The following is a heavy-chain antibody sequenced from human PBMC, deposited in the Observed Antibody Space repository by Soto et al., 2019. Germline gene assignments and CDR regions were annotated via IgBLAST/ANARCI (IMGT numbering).Heavy chain of an antibody. Sequence: EVQLLESGGGLLQPGGSLRLSCAASGFTFSSYTMTWVRQAPGKGLEWVSSITGSGSDTYYADSVKGRFTISRDNSKYTLYVQMNSLRAEETAVYYCARGVLPAVSYFEYWGQGTLVTVSS. CDR2: ITGSGSDT. D-gene: IGHD2-2*01. CDR1: GFTFSSYT. V-gene: IGHV3-23*01. CDR3: ARGVLPAVSYFEY. J-gene: IGHJ4*02.